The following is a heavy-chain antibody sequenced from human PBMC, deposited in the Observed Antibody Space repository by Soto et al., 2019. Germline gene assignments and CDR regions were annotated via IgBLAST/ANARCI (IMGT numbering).Heavy chain of an antibody. CDR3: ARHKGGQWLVRWDAFDI. V-gene: IGHV4-59*08. CDR2: IYYSGNT. J-gene: IGHJ3*02. Sequence: SETLSLTCTVSGGSISDNYWSWIRQPPGKGLEWIGYIYYSGNTNYNPSLKSRVTISVDTSKNQFTLKLRSMTAADTAVYYCARHKGGQWLVRWDAFDIWGPGTMVTVSS. CDR1: GGSISDNY. D-gene: IGHD6-19*01.